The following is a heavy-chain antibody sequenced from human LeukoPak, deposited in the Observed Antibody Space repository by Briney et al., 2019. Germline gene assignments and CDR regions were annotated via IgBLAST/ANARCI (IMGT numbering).Heavy chain of an antibody. D-gene: IGHD3-10*01. CDR2: IHYSGRT. J-gene: IGHJ6*03. Sequence: PSGTLSLTCAVSGGSISSTNRWSWVRQPPGKGLEWMGEIHYSGRTNYNPSLKSRVTISVDKSKNQFSLKLSSVTAADTAVYYCARIRGFGADYYYYYMDVWGKGTTVTVSS. CDR3: ARIRGFGADYYYYYMDV. V-gene: IGHV4-4*02. CDR1: GGSISSTNR.